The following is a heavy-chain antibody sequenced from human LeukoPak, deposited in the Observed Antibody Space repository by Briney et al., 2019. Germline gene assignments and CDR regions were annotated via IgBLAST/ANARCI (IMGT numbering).Heavy chain of an antibody. CDR1: GGSISSSTYY. J-gene: IGHJ4*02. D-gene: IGHD1-7*01. CDR2: IYYSGIT. CDR3: ARNGPHELGLWLSY. Sequence: SETLSLTCTVSGGSISSSTYYWGWIRQPPGKGLEWIGTIYYSGITYYNPSLKSPVNISVDTCKNRFSLKLRSVTAADTAMYYCARNGPHELGLWLSYWGQGTLVTVSS. V-gene: IGHV4-39*01.